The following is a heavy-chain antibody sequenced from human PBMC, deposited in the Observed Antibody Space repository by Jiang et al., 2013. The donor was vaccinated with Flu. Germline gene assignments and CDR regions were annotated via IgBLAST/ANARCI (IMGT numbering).Heavy chain of an antibody. V-gene: IGHV4-31*02. CDR2: IYYSGST. D-gene: IGHD5-18*01. Sequence: EWIGYIYYSGSTYYKPVPLKSRVTISVDTSKNQFSLKLSSVTAADTAVYYCARDFGYSYGLVYAFDIWGQGTMVTVSS. CDR3: ARDFGYSYGLVYAFDI. J-gene: IGHJ3*02.